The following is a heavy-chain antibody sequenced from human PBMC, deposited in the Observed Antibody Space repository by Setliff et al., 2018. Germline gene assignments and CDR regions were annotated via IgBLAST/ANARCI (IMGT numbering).Heavy chain of an antibody. D-gene: IGHD5-12*01. CDR3: VRGPGPSVVVAIPFDH. CDR2: INANSGGT. CDR1: GYTFTLYY. V-gene: IGHV1-2*06. J-gene: IGHJ4*02. Sequence: ASVKVSCKASGYTFTLYYLHWVRQAPGQGLEWMGRINANSGGTNYAQKFQGRVTMTRDTSISTAYMDLSRLRSDDTAVYYCVRGPGPSVVVAIPFDHWGQGSLVTVSS.